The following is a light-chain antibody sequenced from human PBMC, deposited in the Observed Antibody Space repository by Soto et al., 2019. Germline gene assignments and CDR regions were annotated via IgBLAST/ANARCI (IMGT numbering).Light chain of an antibody. CDR2: DAS. Sequence: EIVLTQSPGTLSLSPGERATLSCRASQSVSSSYLAWYQQKPGQAPRLLIYDASSRATGIPDRFSGSGSGTDFTLTISRLEPEDFAVYFCQQHGSSPYTFGQGTKLEIK. CDR3: QQHGSSPYT. V-gene: IGKV3-20*01. CDR1: QSVSSSY. J-gene: IGKJ2*01.